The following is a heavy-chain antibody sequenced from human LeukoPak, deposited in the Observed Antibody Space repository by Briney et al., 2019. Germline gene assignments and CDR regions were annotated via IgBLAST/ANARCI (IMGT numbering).Heavy chain of an antibody. V-gene: IGHV1-69*13. Sequence: SVRVSCKASGYTFTSYGISWVRQAPGQGLEWMGGIIPIFGTANYAQKFQGRVTITADESTSTAYMELSSLRSEDTAVYYCARAGSGSNWFDPWGQGTLVTVSS. D-gene: IGHD3-10*01. CDR2: IIPIFGTA. CDR3: ARAGSGSNWFDP. J-gene: IGHJ5*02. CDR1: GYTFTSYG.